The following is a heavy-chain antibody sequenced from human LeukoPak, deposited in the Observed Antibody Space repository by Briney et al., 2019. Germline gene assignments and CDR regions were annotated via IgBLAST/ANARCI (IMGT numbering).Heavy chain of an antibody. Sequence: GASVKVSCKASGYTFIGYYIHWVRQAPGQGLEWMGRINPNVGDTGYAQKFQGRVTMTRDTSISTAYMELSGLTSDDTAVYYCVRDHPDCIAASCYSWGRGTLVTVSS. J-gene: IGHJ4*02. CDR2: INPNVGDT. CDR1: GYTFIGYY. V-gene: IGHV1-2*06. D-gene: IGHD2-15*01. CDR3: VRDHPDCIAASCYS.